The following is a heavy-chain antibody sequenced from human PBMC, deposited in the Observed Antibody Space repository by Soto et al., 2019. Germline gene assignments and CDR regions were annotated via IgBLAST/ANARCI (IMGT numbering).Heavy chain of an antibody. CDR1: GYSFSTYW. CDR3: FRGGVTSRTFDY. D-gene: IGHD3-16*01. Sequence: GESLKISCKASGYSFSTYWIAWVRQMPGQGLEWMGIIFPDDSDTRYSPSFQGHVTISVDKSISTAYVQWNSLKASDSAIYYCFRGGVTSRTFDYWGQGTLVTVSS. J-gene: IGHJ4*02. CDR2: IFPDDSDT. V-gene: IGHV5-51*01.